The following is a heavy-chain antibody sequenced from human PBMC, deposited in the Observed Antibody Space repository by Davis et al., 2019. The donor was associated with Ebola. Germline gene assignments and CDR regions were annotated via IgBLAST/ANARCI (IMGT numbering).Heavy chain of an antibody. CDR2: INQDESEK. CDR3: ARHHYMRIDY. CDR1: GFTFSGHW. D-gene: IGHD4-11*01. J-gene: IGHJ4*02. V-gene: IGHV3-7*03. Sequence: GESLKISCVASGFTFSGHWLTWVRQAPGRGLEWFANINQDESEKNYVDSVKGRFTISRDNAKNSLYLQMNSLRGDDTALYYCARHHYMRIDYWGQGSLVTVSS.